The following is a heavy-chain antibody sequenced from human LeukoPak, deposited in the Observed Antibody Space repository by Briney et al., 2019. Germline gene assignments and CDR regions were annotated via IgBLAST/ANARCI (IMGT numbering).Heavy chain of an antibody. CDR3: ARVVSLNYGFNGDDFDY. J-gene: IGHJ4*02. D-gene: IGHD3-10*01. V-gene: IGHV3-30*04. CDR2: ISYDESNK. Sequence: PGGSLRLSCAASGFTFSSYAMSWVRQAPGKGLEWVAVISYDESNKYYADSVKGRFTISRDNSKNTLYLQMNSLRAEDTAVYYCARVVSLNYGFNGDDFDYWGQGTLVTVSS. CDR1: GFTFSSYA.